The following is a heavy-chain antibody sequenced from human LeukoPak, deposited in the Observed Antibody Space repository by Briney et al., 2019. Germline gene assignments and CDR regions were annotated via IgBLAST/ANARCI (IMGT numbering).Heavy chain of an antibody. D-gene: IGHD3-9*01. CDR1: GYTFTSYG. CDR2: ISAYNGNT. CDR3: ARATYDILTGRNWFDP. Sequence: ASVKVSCKASGYTFTSYGISWVRQAPGQGLEWMEWISAYNGNTNYAQKLQGRVTMTTDTSTSTAYMELRSLRSDDTAVYYCARATYDILTGRNWFDPWGQGTLVTVSS. V-gene: IGHV1-18*01. J-gene: IGHJ5*02.